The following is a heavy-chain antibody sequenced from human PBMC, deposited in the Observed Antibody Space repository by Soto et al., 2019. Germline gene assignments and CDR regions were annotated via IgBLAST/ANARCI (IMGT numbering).Heavy chain of an antibody. CDR3: ARAAAAGIGHYFDY. D-gene: IGHD6-13*01. CDR2: IYYSGST. CDR1: GGSISSCY. J-gene: IGHJ4*02. Sequence: SETLSLTCTVSGGSISSCYWSWIRQPPGKGLEWIGYIYYSGSTNYNPSLKSRVTISVDTSKNQFSLKLNSVTAADTAVYYCARAAAAGIGHYFDYWGQGTLVTVSS. V-gene: IGHV4-59*01.